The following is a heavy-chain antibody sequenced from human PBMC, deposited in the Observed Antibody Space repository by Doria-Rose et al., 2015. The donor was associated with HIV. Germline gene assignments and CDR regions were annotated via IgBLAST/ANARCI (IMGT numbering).Heavy chain of an antibody. Sequence: ILQVPGKGLESLGHPYYTGTSDYSPSLKSRLNMAVDTSKNQFSLKLSFVTVADTAVYYCARMGSYRELDYWGQGALVIVSA. V-gene: IGHV4-31*02. CDR3: ARMGSYRELDY. D-gene: IGHD3-3*01. CDR2: PYYTGTS. J-gene: IGHJ4*02.